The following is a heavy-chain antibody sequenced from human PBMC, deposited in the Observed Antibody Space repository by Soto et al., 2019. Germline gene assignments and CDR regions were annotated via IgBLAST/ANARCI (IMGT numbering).Heavy chain of an antibody. J-gene: IGHJ4*02. Sequence: QITLKESGPTLVKPTQTLTLTCTFSGFSLSTYEVAVGWIRQPPGKAPEWLALMYWDDDNRYSPSLRSRLTLTKDTSQTQVALTMTNVDPVDTATYYCAHGSGWLFDYWGQGILVTVSS. CDR2: MYWDDDN. V-gene: IGHV2-5*02. CDR1: GFSLSTYEVA. D-gene: IGHD6-19*01. CDR3: AHGSGWLFDY.